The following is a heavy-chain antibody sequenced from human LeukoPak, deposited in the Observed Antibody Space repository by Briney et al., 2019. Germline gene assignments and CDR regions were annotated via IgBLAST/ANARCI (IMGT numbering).Heavy chain of an antibody. V-gene: IGHV4-34*03. CDR3: SGPYYDSSGYHDAFDI. D-gene: IGHD3-22*01. J-gene: IGHJ3*02. CDR2: INHSGST. Sequence: SETLSLTCAVSDWSLSGYYWNWIRQPPGKGLEWIGEINHSGSTNYNPSLKSRVSIILDTSTKQIFFMLSTGPAADNTVEYCSGPYYDSSGYHDAFDIWGQGTMVTVPS. CDR1: DWSLSGYY.